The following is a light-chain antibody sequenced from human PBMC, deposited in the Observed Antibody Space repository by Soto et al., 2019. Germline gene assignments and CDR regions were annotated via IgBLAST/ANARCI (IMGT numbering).Light chain of an antibody. CDR2: GAF. CDR1: QAIKTY. J-gene: IGKJ3*01. Sequence: IQLTQSPSSLSASIGDRVSITCRASQAIKTYVAWYQQKPGKAPKLLIYGAFTLQSGVPSRFNGSGSGTDFTLTSSRLQPEDFATYYCQQLNNYPPFTFGPGTTVDLE. V-gene: IGKV1-9*01. CDR3: QQLNNYPPFT.